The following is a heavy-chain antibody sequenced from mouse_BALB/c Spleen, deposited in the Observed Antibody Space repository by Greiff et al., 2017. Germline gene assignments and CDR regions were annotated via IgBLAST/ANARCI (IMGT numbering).Heavy chain of an antibody. CDR3: ARRGAVVATDY. CDR1: GYTFTSYW. CDR2: INPSTGYT. D-gene: IGHD1-1*01. Sequence: VQLQQSGAELAKPGASVKMSCKASGYTFTSYWMHWVKQRPGQGLEWIGYINPSTGYTEYNQKFKDKATLTADKSSSTAYMQLSSLTSEDSAVYYCARRGAVVATDYWGQGTTLTVSS. V-gene: IGHV1-7*01. J-gene: IGHJ2*01.